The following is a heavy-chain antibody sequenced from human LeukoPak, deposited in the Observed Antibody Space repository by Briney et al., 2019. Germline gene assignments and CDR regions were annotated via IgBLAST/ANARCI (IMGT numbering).Heavy chain of an antibody. J-gene: IGHJ4*02. Sequence: GRSLRLSCAASGFXFSNHGIHWVRQAPGKGLEWVALIWYDGTKKYYADSVKGRLTISRDNSKNTLYLEMNSLRAEDTAVYYCARDRAVRYFDYWGQGTLVTVSS. CDR3: ARDRAVRYFDY. D-gene: IGHD3-16*02. CDR2: IWYDGTKK. CDR1: GFXFSNHG. V-gene: IGHV3-33*01.